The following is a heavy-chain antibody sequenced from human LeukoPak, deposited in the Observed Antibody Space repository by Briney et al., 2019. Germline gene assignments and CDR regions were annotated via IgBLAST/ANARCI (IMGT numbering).Heavy chain of an antibody. J-gene: IGHJ4*02. V-gene: IGHV3-30*19. Sequence: GGSLRLSCAPSGFTFSNYGMHWVRQAPGKGLEWVAVISYDGSNKYYADSVKGRFTISRDNSKNTLYLQMNSLRAEDTAVYYCARDGHDSSGLFDYWGQGTLVTVSS. CDR2: ISYDGSNK. CDR1: GFTFSNYG. CDR3: ARDGHDSSGLFDY. D-gene: IGHD3-22*01.